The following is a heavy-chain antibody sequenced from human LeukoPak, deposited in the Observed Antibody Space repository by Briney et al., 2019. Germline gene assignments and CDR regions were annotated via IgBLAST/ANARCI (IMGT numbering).Heavy chain of an antibody. CDR1: SGSISSFY. J-gene: IGHJ5*02. D-gene: IGHD4-17*01. V-gene: IGHV4-59*01. CDR3: VRSKSGTYGWFDP. Sequence: SETLSLTCTVSSGSISSFYWSWIRQSPGKGLEWIGYIYYSGTTNYNPSLKSRVTISVDTSKNQFSLKVNSVTAADTAVYYCVRSKSGTYGWFDPWGQGTLVTVSS. CDR2: IYYSGTT.